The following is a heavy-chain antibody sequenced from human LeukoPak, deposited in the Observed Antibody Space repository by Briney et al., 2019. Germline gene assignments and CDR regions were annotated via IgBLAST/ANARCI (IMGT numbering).Heavy chain of an antibody. Sequence: GGSLRLSCVASGFSFRNYWMSWVRQAPGKGLEWVANIKEDGSKKNHLDSVKGRFTISRDNAKNFLYLQMNSLRVEDTALYYCARDGDGRGEDFDYWGQGILVTVCS. CDR3: ARDGDGRGEDFDY. CDR1: GFSFRNYW. CDR2: IKEDGSKK. V-gene: IGHV3-7*01. J-gene: IGHJ4*02. D-gene: IGHD4-17*01.